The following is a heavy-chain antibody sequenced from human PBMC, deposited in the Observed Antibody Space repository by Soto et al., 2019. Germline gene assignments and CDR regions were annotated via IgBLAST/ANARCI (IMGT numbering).Heavy chain of an antibody. Sequence: EVQLVESGGGSVEPGRSLRLSCVASGFTFDDYAMHWVRQVPGRGLEWVAGLRWNGGNTKYADSVKGRFIISRDNARNSLFLQMNSLKREDTGFYFCARDSTYAARVDGPPHWGPGTPVTVSA. J-gene: IGHJ4*02. CDR2: LRWNGGNT. CDR1: GFTFDDYA. V-gene: IGHV3-9*01. CDR3: ARDSTYAARVDGPPH. D-gene: IGHD2-2*01.